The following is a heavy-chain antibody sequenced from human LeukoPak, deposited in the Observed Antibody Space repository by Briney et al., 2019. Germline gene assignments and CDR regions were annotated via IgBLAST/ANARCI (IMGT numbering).Heavy chain of an antibody. CDR1: GYNFPIYW. Sequence: GESLKISCQGSGYNFPIYWIGWVRQLPGQGLEWMGIIYPDDSNTIYGPSFQGQVTISADKSINTAYLEWSSLKASDTAIYYCARQGAAGKYYYYMDVWGKGTTVTVSS. V-gene: IGHV5-51*01. CDR3: ARQGAAGKYYYYMDV. J-gene: IGHJ6*03. D-gene: IGHD6-13*01. CDR2: IYPDDSNT.